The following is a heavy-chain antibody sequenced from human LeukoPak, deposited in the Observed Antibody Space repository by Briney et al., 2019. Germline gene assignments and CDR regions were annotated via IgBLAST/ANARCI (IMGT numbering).Heavy chain of an antibody. CDR1: GFTFSSRD. J-gene: IGHJ4*02. V-gene: IGHV3-48*03. CDR3: AREGSSYAPSEPFYFDY. Sequence: GGSLRLSCTDSGFTFSSRDMSWVRQAPGKGLEWVSYISSGGYTTRYADSMKGRFTISRHNAKNSLYLQMHGLTGEDTAVYDCAREGSSYAPSEPFYFDYWGQGALVTVSS. D-gene: IGHD3-10*01. CDR2: ISSGGYTT.